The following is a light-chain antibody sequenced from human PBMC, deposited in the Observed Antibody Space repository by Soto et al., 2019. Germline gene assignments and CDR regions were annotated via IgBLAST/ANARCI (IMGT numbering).Light chain of an antibody. Sequence: DIQMTQSPSSLSASVGDRVTITCQASQSISSYLNWYQQKPGKAPKLLIYAASSLPSGVPSRFSGSGSGTDFSLTIRSLQPEDSATYFCQQGYSTPITFGQGTRLEIK. CDR1: QSISSY. J-gene: IGKJ5*01. V-gene: IGKV1-39*01. CDR2: AAS. CDR3: QQGYSTPIT.